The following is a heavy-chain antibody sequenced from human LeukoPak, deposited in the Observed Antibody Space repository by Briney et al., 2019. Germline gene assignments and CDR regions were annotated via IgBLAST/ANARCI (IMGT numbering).Heavy chain of an antibody. J-gene: IGHJ4*02. CDR1: GYTFTSYY. CDR2: INPSGGST. CDR3: AREGLSYGSGIPPDY. D-gene: IGHD3-10*01. Sequence: EASVKVSCKASGYTFTSYYMHWVRQAPGQGLEWMGIINPSGGSTSYAQKFQGRVTMTRDTSTSTVYMELSSLRSEDTAVYYCAREGLSYGSGIPPDYWGQGTLVTVSS. V-gene: IGHV1-46*01.